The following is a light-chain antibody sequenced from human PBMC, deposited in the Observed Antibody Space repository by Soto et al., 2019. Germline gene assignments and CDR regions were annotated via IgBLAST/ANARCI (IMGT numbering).Light chain of an antibody. CDR3: SSYTSSSTLSV. CDR1: SSDVGGYNY. CDR2: DVS. V-gene: IGLV2-14*01. J-gene: IGLJ1*01. Sequence: QSALTQPDTVSGSPGQSITISCTGTSSDVGGYNYVSWYQQHPGKAPKLMIYDVSNRPSGVSNRFSGSKSGNTASLTISGLQAEDEADYYCSSYTSSSTLSVFGTGTKLTVL.